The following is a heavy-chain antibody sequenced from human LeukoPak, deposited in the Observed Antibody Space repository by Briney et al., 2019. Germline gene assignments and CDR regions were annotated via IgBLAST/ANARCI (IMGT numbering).Heavy chain of an antibody. J-gene: IGHJ4*02. CDR2: ISGSGGST. Sequence: QTGGSLRLSCAASGFTFSSYAMSWVRQAPGKGLEWVSAISGSGGSTYYADSVKGRFTISRDNSKNTLYLQMNSLRAEDTAVYYCAKDRSPLPIVVVTLDYWGQGTLVTVSS. V-gene: IGHV3-23*01. CDR3: AKDRSPLPIVVVTLDY. CDR1: GFTFSSYA. D-gene: IGHD3-22*01.